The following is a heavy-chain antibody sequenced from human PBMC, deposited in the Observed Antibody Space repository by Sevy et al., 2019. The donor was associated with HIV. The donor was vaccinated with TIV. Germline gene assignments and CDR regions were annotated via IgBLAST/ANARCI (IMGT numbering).Heavy chain of an antibody. Sequence: ASVKVSCKVSGYTLTQLSMHWVRQAPGKGLEWMGSFDPEDGETLYAQNFQGRVTMTEDTSTDTAYMALSSLRSEDTAIYYCATTKDYYXSSXSXXXXWGQGTLVTVSS. CDR1: GYTLTQLS. V-gene: IGHV1-24*01. D-gene: IGHD3-22*01. CDR3: ATTKDYYXSSXSXXXX. CDR2: FDPEDGET. J-gene: IGHJ4*02.